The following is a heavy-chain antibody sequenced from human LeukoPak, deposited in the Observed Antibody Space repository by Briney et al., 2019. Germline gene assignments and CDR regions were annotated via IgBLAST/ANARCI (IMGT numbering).Heavy chain of an antibody. CDR1: GFTFSGFW. CDR2: INSDGSEG. Sequence: GSLRLSCAVSGFTFSGFWMSWSRQAPGKGLEWVASINSDGSEGYYADVVKGRFTITRDNAKNSLYLQINSLRAEDTAVYYCARSSYSSSSSVWGQGTMVTVSS. V-gene: IGHV3-7*03. J-gene: IGHJ3*01. CDR3: ARSSYSSSSSV. D-gene: IGHD6-6*01.